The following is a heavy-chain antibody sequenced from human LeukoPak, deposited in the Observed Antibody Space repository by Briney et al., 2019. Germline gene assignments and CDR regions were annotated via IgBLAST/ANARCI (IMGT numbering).Heavy chain of an antibody. CDR2: IYYSGST. CDR3: ARGGAYEV. J-gene: IGHJ4*02. CDR1: GGSVSSGSYY. Sequence: SETLSLTCTVSGGSVSSGSYYWSWIRQPPGKGLKWIGYIYYSGSTNYNPPLKSRVTISVDTSKNQFSLKLSSVTAADTAVYYCARGGAYEVWGQGTLVTVSS. V-gene: IGHV4-61*01. D-gene: IGHD2-21*01.